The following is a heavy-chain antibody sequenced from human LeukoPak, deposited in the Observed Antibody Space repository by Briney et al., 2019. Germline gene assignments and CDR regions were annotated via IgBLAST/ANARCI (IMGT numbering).Heavy chain of an antibody. D-gene: IGHD3-9*01. CDR2: IKPSGGST. J-gene: IGHJ4*02. CDR3: ARGAAYYDILTGTPATGFDY. Sequence: ASVKVSCKASGYTFTSYYMHWVRQAPGQGLEWMGIIKPSGGSTSYAQKFQGRVTMTRDTSTSTVYMELSSLRSEDTAVYYCARGAAYYDILTGTPATGFDYWGQGTLVTVSS. V-gene: IGHV1-46*01. CDR1: GYTFTSYY.